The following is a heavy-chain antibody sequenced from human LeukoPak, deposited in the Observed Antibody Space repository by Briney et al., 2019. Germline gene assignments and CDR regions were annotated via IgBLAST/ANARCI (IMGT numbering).Heavy chain of an antibody. CDR2: ISSSGSTI. CDR3: AKRGSVGTLGHFDY. CDR1: GFTFSDYY. J-gene: IGHJ4*02. V-gene: IGHV3-11*01. D-gene: IGHD6-13*01. Sequence: PGGSLRLSCAASGFTFSDYYMSWIRQAPGKGLEWVSYISSSGSTIYYADSVKGRFTVSRDNAKNSLYLQMNSLRAEDTAVYYCAKRGSVGTLGHFDYRGQGTLVTVSS.